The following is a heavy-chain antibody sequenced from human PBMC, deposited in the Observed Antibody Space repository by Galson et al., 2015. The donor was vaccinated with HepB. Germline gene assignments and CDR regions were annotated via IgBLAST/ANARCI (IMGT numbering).Heavy chain of an antibody. CDR3: ARKYSSSWYEYGDY. Sequence: SLRLSCAASGFTFSSYAMHWVRQAPGKGLEWVAVISYDGSNKYYADSVKGRFTISRDNSKNTLYLQMNSLRAEDTAVYYCARKYSSSWYEYGDYWGQGTLVTVSS. D-gene: IGHD6-13*01. J-gene: IGHJ4*02. CDR2: ISYDGSNK. V-gene: IGHV3-30-3*01. CDR1: GFTFSSYA.